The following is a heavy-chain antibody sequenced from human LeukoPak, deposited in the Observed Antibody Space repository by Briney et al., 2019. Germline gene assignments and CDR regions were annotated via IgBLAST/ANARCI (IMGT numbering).Heavy chain of an antibody. D-gene: IGHD2-2*01. J-gene: IGHJ2*01. CDR2: IYYSGST. V-gene: IGHV4-39*07. CDR1: GGSISSSSYY. CDR3: ARGIVVVPAANWYFDL. Sequence: PSETLSLTCTVSGGSISSSSYYWGWIRQPPGKGLEWIGSIYYSGSTYYNPSLKSRVTISVDTSKNQFSLKLSSVTAADTAVYYCARGIVVVPAANWYFDLWGRGTLVTVSS.